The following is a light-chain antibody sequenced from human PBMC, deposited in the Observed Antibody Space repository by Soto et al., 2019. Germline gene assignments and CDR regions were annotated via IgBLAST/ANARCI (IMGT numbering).Light chain of an antibody. CDR1: QSVSSSY. Sequence: IVMTQSPATLSVSPWERATLSCRASQSVSSSYLAWYQQKPGQAPRLLIYGASSRATGIPDRFSGSGSGTEFTLTISSLQPDDFATYYCQQYNTFWTFGQGTKVDIK. V-gene: IGKV3D-15*01. CDR2: GAS. CDR3: QQYNTFWT. J-gene: IGKJ1*01.